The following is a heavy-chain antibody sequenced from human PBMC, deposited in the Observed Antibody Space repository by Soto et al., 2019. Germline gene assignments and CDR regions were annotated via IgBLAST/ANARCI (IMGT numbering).Heavy chain of an antibody. V-gene: IGHV4-39*01. CDR3: ARRTNTAGGCFDS. J-gene: IGHJ5*01. Sequence: QLQLQESGPGLVKPSETLSLTCTVSGGSISSSSYHWGWIRQPPGKGLDWIGSIDYSGTTYYNASLSSRVTISADTSKNQFSLKLTSLTAADTALYYCARRTNTAGGCFDSWGQGALVTVSS. CDR1: GGSISSSSYH. CDR2: IDYSGTT. D-gene: IGHD6-25*01.